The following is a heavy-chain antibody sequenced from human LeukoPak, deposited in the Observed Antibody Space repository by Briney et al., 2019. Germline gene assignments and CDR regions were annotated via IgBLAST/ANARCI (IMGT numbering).Heavy chain of an antibody. CDR1: GGSFSGYY. D-gene: IGHD5-18*01. J-gene: IGHJ4*02. CDR2: INHSGST. Sequence: SETLSLTCAVYGGSFSGYYWSWIRQPPGKGLEWIGEINHSGSTNYNPSLKSRVTISVDTSKNQFSLKLSSVTAADTAVYYCVRGCRYSYGPQVYWGQGTLVTVSS. CDR3: VRGCRYSYGPQVY. V-gene: IGHV4-34*01.